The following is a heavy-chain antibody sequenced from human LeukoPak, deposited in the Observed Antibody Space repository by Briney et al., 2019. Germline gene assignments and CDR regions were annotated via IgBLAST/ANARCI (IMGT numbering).Heavy chain of an antibody. CDR1: RSTFTDYY. CDR2: INPNSGGT. V-gene: IGHV1-2*02. CDR3: ARGQSGYDAWFDP. Sequence: ASVKVSFKASRSTFTDYYMHWVRQAPGQGLEWMGWINPNSGGTYYAQKFEGRVTMTRDTPISTADMELSRLRFDDTAVYYCARGQSGYDAWFDPWGQGTRVTVSS. J-gene: IGHJ5*02. D-gene: IGHD5-12*01.